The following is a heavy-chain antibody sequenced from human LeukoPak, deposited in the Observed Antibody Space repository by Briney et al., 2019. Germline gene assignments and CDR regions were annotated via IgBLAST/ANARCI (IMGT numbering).Heavy chain of an antibody. V-gene: IGHV3-23*01. Sequence: SGGSLRLSCAASGFTFSSYAMSWVRRAPGKGLEWVSTIGGTAYGTYYADSVQRRFTISRDNSKNTLYLQMNSLKAEDTAVYYCARDRSVAAATSAFDIWGQGTMVTVSS. CDR1: GFTFSSYA. CDR3: ARDRSVAAATSAFDI. J-gene: IGHJ3*02. CDR2: IGGTAYGT. D-gene: IGHD2-15*01.